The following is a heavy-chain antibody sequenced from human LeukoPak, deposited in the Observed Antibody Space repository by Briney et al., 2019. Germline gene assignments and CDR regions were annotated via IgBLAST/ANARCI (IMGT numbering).Heavy chain of an antibody. CDR1: GGSISSYY. D-gene: IGHD1-26*01. CDR3: ARGSTSPDYSGSYERELNFDY. Sequence: SETLSLTCTVSGGSISSYYWSWIRQPAGKGLEWIGRIYTSGSTNYNPSLKSRVTMSVDTSKNQFSLKLSSVTAADTAVYYCARGSTSPDYSGSYERELNFDYWGQGTLVTVSS. V-gene: IGHV4-4*07. J-gene: IGHJ4*02. CDR2: IYTSGST.